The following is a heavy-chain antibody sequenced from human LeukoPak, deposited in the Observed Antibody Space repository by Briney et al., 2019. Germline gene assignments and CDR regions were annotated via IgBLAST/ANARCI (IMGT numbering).Heavy chain of an antibody. Sequence: SETLSLTCAVYGGSFSGYYWSWIRQPPGKGLEWIGEINHSGSTNYNPPLKSRVTISVDTSKNQFSLKLSSVTAADTAVYYCARHESLVMFDYWGQGTLVTVSS. CDR2: INHSGST. CDR1: GGSFSGYY. CDR3: ARHESLVMFDY. V-gene: IGHV4-34*01. D-gene: IGHD3-9*01. J-gene: IGHJ4*02.